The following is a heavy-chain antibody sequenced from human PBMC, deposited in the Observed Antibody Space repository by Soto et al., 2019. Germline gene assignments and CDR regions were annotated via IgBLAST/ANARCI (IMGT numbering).Heavy chain of an antibody. J-gene: IGHJ6*02. CDR1: GYTFTSYG. D-gene: IGHD6-13*01. CDR3: AREYSSSWGYYYYYRMDV. Sequence: QVQLVQSGAEVKKPGASVKVSCKASGYTFTSYGISWVRQAPGQGLEWMGWISAYNGNTNYAQKLQGRVTMTTDTPTSTAYMELRSLRSDDTALYYCAREYSSSWGYYYYYRMDVWGQGTTVTVSS. V-gene: IGHV1-18*04. CDR2: ISAYNGNT.